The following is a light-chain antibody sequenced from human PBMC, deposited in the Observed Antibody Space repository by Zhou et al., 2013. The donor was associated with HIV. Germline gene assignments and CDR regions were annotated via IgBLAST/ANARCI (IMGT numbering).Light chain of an antibody. CDR1: QSVSSY. J-gene: IGKJ4*01. Sequence: EIVLTQSPATLSLSPGERATLSCRASQSVSSYLAWYQQKPGQAPRLLVYAASNRATGIPARFSGSGSGTDFTLTISTLESEDFAVYFCQQRSKWPLTFGGGTKVEIK. CDR3: QQRSKWPLT. CDR2: AAS. V-gene: IGKV3-11*01.